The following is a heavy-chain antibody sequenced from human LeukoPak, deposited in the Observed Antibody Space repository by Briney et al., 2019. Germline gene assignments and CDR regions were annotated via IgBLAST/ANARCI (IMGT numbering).Heavy chain of an antibody. D-gene: IGHD3-10*01. J-gene: IGHJ3*02. CDR1: GFTFGDYW. Sequence: GGSLRLSCAASGFTFGDYWMTWVRQAPGKGLECVANIKQDGSEKYFLDSVKGRFTISRDNAKNSLYLQMNSLRAEDTAVYYCARDMSITMVRGVIILDAFDIWGQGTMVTVSS. CDR3: ARDMSITMVRGVIILDAFDI. CDR2: IKQDGSEK. V-gene: IGHV3-7*03.